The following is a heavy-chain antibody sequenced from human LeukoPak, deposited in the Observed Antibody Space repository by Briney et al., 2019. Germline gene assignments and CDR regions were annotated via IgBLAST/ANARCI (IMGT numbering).Heavy chain of an antibody. CDR1: GFTFTAYW. Sequence: GGSLRLSCATSGFTFTAYWMNWVRQAPGKGLEWVANIKQDGSEKYYVDSVKGRFTISRDNARNSLYLQMNSLRADDTAVYYCARGGGYAWDYWGQGTLVTVSS. CDR3: ARGGGYAWDY. CDR2: IKQDGSEK. V-gene: IGHV3-7*01. D-gene: IGHD5-12*01. J-gene: IGHJ4*02.